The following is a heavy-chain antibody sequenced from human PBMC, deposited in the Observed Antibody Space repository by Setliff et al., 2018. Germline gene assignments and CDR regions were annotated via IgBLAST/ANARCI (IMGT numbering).Heavy chain of an antibody. V-gene: IGHV1-18*04. CDR3: ATSWGATPFDY. D-gene: IGHD1-26*01. CDR1: GYPLTAYY. J-gene: IGHJ4*02. Sequence: ASVKVSCKASGYPLTAYYIHWVRQAPGQGLEWMGWISPHTGVTNYAQKLQGRVTMTTDTSTSTAYMELRSLRSDDTAVYYCATSWGATPFDYWGQGTLVTVSS. CDR2: ISPHTGVT.